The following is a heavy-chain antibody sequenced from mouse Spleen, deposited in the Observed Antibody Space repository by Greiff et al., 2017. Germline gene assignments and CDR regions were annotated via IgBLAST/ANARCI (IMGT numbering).Heavy chain of an antibody. CDR1: GFAFSSYD. D-gene: IGHD2-12*01. CDR3: ARDDGVWYFDV. CDR2: ISSGGGST. Sequence: EVKVVESGGGLVKPGGSLKLSCAASGFAFSSYDMSWVRQTPEKRLEWVAYISSGGGSTYYPDTVKGRFTISRDNAKNTLYLQMSSLKSEDTAMYYCARDDGVWYFDVWGAGTTVTVSS. J-gene: IGHJ1*01. V-gene: IGHV5-12-1*01.